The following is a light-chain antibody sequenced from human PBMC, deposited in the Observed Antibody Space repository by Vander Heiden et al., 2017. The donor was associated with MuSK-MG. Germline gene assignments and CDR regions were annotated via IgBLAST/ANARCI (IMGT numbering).Light chain of an antibody. CDR3: QQSDSTPFT. Sequence: DIQMTQSPSSLSASVGDRVTITCRASQSISRYLNWYQHKPGNAPKLLIYEAYSLQSGVPSRFSGSGSGTDFTLTISSLQPEDFATYYCQQSDSTPFTFGHGTKVDIK. V-gene: IGKV1-39*01. J-gene: IGKJ3*01. CDR2: EAY. CDR1: QSISRY.